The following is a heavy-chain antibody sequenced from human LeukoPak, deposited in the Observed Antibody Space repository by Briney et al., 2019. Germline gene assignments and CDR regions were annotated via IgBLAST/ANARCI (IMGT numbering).Heavy chain of an antibody. CDR1: GFTLSSYT. CDR3: AELGITMIGGV. CDR2: ISSSSSYI. Sequence: GGSLRLSCAASGFTLSSYTMNWVRQAPGKGLEWVSSISSSSSYIYYADSVKGRFTISRDNAKNSLYLQMNSLRAEDTAVYYCAELGITMIGGVWGKGTTVTISS. J-gene: IGHJ6*04. V-gene: IGHV3-21*01. D-gene: IGHD3-10*02.